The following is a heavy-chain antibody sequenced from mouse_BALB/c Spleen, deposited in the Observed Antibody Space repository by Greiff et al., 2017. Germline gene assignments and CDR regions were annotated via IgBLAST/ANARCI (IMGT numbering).Heavy chain of an antibody. CDR1: GFTFSSFG. Sequence: EVMLVESGGGLVQPGGSRKLSCAASGFTFSSFGMHWVRQAPEKGLEWVAYISSGSSTIYYADTVKGRFTISRDNPKNTLFLQMTSLRSEDTAMYYCAREGATVVAPYAMDYWGQGTSVTVSS. J-gene: IGHJ4*01. CDR2: ISSGSSTI. D-gene: IGHD1-1*01. CDR3: AREGATVVAPYAMDY. V-gene: IGHV5-17*02.